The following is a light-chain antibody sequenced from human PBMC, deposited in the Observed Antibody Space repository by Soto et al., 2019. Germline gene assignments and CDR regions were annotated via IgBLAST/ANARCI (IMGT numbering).Light chain of an antibody. CDR1: SSDVGGYNY. V-gene: IGLV2-14*01. CDR2: EVS. CDR3: SSYTSSSSLG. J-gene: IGLJ3*02. Sequence: QAASVSGSPGQWITISCTGTSSDVGGYNYVSWYQHHPGKAPKLMIYEVSNRPSGVSNRFSGSKSGNTASLTISGLQAEDEADYYCSSYTSSSSLGFGGWTKLTVL.